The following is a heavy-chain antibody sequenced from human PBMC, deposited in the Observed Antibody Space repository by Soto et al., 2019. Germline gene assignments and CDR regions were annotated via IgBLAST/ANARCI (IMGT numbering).Heavy chain of an antibody. Sequence: ASVKVSCKASGYTFTSYYMHWVRQAPGQGLEWMGIINPSGGSTSYAQKFQGRVTMTRDTSTSTVYMELSSLRSEDTAVYYCARVFRQACSYGGCGGDCYSLPFDYWGQGTLVTVSS. CDR1: GYTFTSYY. D-gene: IGHD2-21*02. V-gene: IGHV1-46*01. CDR2: INPSGGST. CDR3: ARVFRQACSYGGCGGDCYSLPFDY. J-gene: IGHJ4*02.